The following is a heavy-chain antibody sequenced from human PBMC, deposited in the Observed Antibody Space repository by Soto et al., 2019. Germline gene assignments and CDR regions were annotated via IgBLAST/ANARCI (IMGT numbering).Heavy chain of an antibody. Sequence: SSETLSLTCTVSGCSISSYYWSWIRQPPGKGLKWIGYIYYSGSTNYNPSLKSRVTISVDKSKNQFSLKLSSVTAADTAVYYCARAIATITNWFDPWGQGTLVTVSS. J-gene: IGHJ5*02. CDR2: IYYSGST. V-gene: IGHV4-59*12. CDR1: GCSISSYY. D-gene: IGHD6-13*01. CDR3: ARAIATITNWFDP.